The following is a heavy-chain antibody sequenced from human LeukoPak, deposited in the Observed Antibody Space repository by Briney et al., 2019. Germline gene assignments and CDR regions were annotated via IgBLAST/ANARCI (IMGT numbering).Heavy chain of an antibody. CDR3: AREGVGEYFDY. D-gene: IGHD3-10*01. Sequence: GASVKVSYKAFGCSFTGYYMRWVRQAPGQGLEWMGRINPNSGGTNSAQKFQGRVTMTRDTSISTAYMELSRLRSDDSAVYYCAREGVGEYFDYWGQGTLFTVSS. J-gene: IGHJ4*02. CDR2: INPNSGGT. CDR1: GCSFTGYY. V-gene: IGHV1-2*06.